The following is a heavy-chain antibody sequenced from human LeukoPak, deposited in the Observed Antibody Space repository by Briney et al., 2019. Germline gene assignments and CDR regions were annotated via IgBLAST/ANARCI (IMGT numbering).Heavy chain of an antibody. CDR3: TVRSSI. D-gene: IGHD3-3*02. Sequence: GGSLRLSCAASGFTFSSYSMNWVRQAPGKGLEWVSRIKSKGDGETIDYNTPVKGRFTISRDDSKNTLYLQMNSLKDEDTAMYYCTVRSSIWSQGTLVTVSS. CDR1: GFTFSSYS. CDR2: IKSKGDGETI. J-gene: IGHJ4*02. V-gene: IGHV3-15*01.